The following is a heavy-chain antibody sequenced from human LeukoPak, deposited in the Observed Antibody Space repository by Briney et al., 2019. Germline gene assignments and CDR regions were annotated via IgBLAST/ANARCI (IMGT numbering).Heavy chain of an antibody. V-gene: IGHV3-53*01. CDR2: VCRGGTT. CDR1: GFTVSSNY. CDR3: ARRAGAATAGYYYYFMDV. Sequence: GGSMRLSCAASGFTVSSNYMSWVRQAPGRGVEWVSVVCRGGTTYYADYVKGRFTISRDNSKNTLYLQMTSLRAEDTALYFCARRAGAATAGYYYYFMDVWGKGTTVTVSS. D-gene: IGHD2-15*01. J-gene: IGHJ6*03.